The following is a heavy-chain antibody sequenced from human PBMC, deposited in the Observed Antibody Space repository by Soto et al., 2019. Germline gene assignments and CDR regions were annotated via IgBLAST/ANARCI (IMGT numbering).Heavy chain of an antibody. CDR1: GYSFASYW. CDR3: ARTRSSWSDYYYYYGMDV. CDR2: IYPGDSDT. V-gene: IGHV5-51*01. D-gene: IGHD6-13*01. Sequence: GESLKISCKGSGYSFASYWIGLVRQMPGKGLEWMGIIYPGDSDTRYSPSFQGQVTISADKSISTAYLQWSSLKASDTAMYYCARTRSSWSDYYYYYGMDVWGQGTTVTVSS. J-gene: IGHJ6*02.